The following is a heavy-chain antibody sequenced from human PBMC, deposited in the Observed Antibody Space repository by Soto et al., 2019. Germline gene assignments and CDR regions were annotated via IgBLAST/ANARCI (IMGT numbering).Heavy chain of an antibody. J-gene: IGHJ6*03. D-gene: IGHD4-4*01. CDR1: GGTFSSYT. CDR3: ATGLRLQPVLLLEPYYYYMDV. CDR2: IIPILGIA. Sequence: QVQLVQSGAEVKKPGSSVKVSCKASGGTFSSYTISWVRQAPGQGLEWMGRIIPILGIANYAQEFQGRVTITADKSTSTAYMELISLRSEDTAVYYCATGLRLQPVLLLEPYYYYMDVWGKGTTVTVCS. V-gene: IGHV1-69*02.